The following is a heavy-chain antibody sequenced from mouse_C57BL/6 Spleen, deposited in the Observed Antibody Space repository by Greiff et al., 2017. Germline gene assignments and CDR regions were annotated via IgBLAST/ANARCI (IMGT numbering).Heavy chain of an antibody. D-gene: IGHD2-4*01. Sequence: QVQLQQSGAELVRPGSSVKLSCKASGYTFTSYWMHWVKQRPIQGLEWIGYINPSSGYTKYNQKFKDKATLTADKSSSTAYMQLSSLTSEDSAVYYCARALYDYGAMDYWGQGTSVTVSS. CDR1: GYTFTSYW. CDR2: INPSSGYT. CDR3: ARALYDYGAMDY. V-gene: IGHV1-7*01. J-gene: IGHJ4*01.